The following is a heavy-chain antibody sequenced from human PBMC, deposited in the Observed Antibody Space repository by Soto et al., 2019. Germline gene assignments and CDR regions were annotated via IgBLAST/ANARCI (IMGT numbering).Heavy chain of an antibody. Sequence: EVQLLESGGDLVQPGGSLRLSCAASGFSFSSYAMTWVRQVPGEGLEWVSAISGSGGTTYYADSVKGRFTISRDNSKNTLYLQMNSLSAEDTAVYYCARQGSSTTGPGWLWVFDYWGQGTLVTVSS. CDR1: GFSFSSYA. D-gene: IGHD1-1*01. V-gene: IGHV3-23*01. CDR3: ARQGSSTTGPGWLWVFDY. J-gene: IGHJ4*02. CDR2: ISGSGGTT.